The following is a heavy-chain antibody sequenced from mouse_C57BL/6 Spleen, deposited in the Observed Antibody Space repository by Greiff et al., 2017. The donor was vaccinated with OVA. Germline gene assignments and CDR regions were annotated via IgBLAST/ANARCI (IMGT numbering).Heavy chain of an antibody. CDR2: IDPSDSET. D-gene: IGHD2-4*01. CDR3: ARVGYDYDDLYYAMDY. CDR1: GYTFTSYW. V-gene: IGHV1-52*01. Sequence: QVQLQQPGAELVRPGSSVKLSCKASGYTFTSYWMHWVKQRPIQGLEWIGNIDPSDSETHYNQKFKDKATLTVDKSSSTAYMQLSSLTSEDSAVYYGARVGYDYDDLYYAMDYWGQGTSVTVSS. J-gene: IGHJ4*01.